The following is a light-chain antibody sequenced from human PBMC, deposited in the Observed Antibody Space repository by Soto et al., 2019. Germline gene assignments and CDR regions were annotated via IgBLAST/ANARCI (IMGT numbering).Light chain of an antibody. CDR3: QQYGSSLWT. CDR1: QSVSSNY. J-gene: IGKJ1*01. CDR2: GAS. V-gene: IGKV3-20*01. Sequence: EIVLTQSPGTLSLSPGERATLSCRASQSVSSNYLAWYQQKPGQSPRLLIYGASSRATGIPDRFSGSGSGTDFTIKISRMETEDVEVYYCQQYGSSLWTXGQGTKVDIK.